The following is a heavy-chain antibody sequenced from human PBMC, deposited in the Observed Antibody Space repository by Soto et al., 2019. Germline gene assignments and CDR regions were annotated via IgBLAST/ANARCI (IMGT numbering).Heavy chain of an antibody. CDR2: INAGNGNT. J-gene: IGHJ4*02. Sequence: QVQLVQSGAEVKKPGASVKVSCKASGYTFTSYAMHWVRQAPGQRLEWMGWINAGNGNTKYSQKFQGRVTITRDTAASTAYMELSSLRSEDTDVYYCARSPGYSYGDYWGQGTLVTVSS. CDR1: GYTFTSYA. D-gene: IGHD5-18*01. V-gene: IGHV1-3*01. CDR3: ARSPGYSYGDY.